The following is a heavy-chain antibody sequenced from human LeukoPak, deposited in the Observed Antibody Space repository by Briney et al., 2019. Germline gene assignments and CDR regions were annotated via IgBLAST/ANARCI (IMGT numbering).Heavy chain of an antibody. Sequence: GGSLRLSXAASGFTVSSNYMSWVRQAPGKGLEWVSVICSGGSTYYADSVKGRFTISRDNSKNTLYLQMNSLRAEDTAVYYCARVPYSGSHWGQGTLVTVSS. CDR2: ICSGGST. V-gene: IGHV3-53*01. CDR3: ARVPYSGSH. J-gene: IGHJ4*02. D-gene: IGHD1-26*01. CDR1: GFTVSSNY.